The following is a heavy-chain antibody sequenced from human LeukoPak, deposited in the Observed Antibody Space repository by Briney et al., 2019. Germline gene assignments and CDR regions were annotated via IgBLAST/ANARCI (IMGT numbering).Heavy chain of an antibody. CDR3: ARVLFLEWAINWFDP. CDR2: IYYSGST. Sequence: SETLSLTCTVSGGSISSGDYYGSWIRQPPGKGLEWIGYIYYSGSTYYNPSLKSRVTISVDTSKNQFSLKLSSVTAADTAVYYCARVLFLEWAINWFDPWGQGTLVTVSS. D-gene: IGHD3-3*01. J-gene: IGHJ5*02. V-gene: IGHV4-30-4*08. CDR1: GGSISSGDYY.